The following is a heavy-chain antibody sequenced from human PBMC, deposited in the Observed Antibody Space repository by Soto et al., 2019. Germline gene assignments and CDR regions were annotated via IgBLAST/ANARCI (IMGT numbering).Heavy chain of an antibody. CDR2: ISYDGSNK. J-gene: IGHJ6*02. Sequence: QVQLVESGGGVVQPGRSLRLSCAASGFTFSSYAMHWVRQAPGKGLEWLAVISYDGSNKYYADSVKGRFTISRDNSKKKLYLQMNSLRAEDTAVYYCAIEGYNTVTGVVSYYYYGMDVWGQGTTVTVSS. V-gene: IGHV3-30-3*01. CDR1: GFTFSSYA. D-gene: IGHD4-4*01. CDR3: AIEGYNTVTGVVSYYYYGMDV.